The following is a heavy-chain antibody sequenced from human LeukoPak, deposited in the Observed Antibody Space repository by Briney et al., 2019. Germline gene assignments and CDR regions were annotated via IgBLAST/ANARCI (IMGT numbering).Heavy chain of an antibody. CDR3: ARDHRYAFDN. CDR2: VGISSGNT. D-gene: IGHD5-12*01. V-gene: IGHV3-48*04. CDR1: GFTFSDYS. J-gene: IGHJ4*02. Sequence: GGSLRLSCAASGFTFSDYSMNWVRQAPGKGLEWISYVGISSGNTKYADSVKGRFTISGDSAKNSVFLQMNSLRVEDTAVYFCARDHRYAFDNWGQGTLVTISS.